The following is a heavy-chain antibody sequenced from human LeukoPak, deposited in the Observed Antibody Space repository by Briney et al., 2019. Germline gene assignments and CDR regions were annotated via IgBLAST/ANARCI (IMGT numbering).Heavy chain of an antibody. J-gene: IGHJ4*02. V-gene: IGHV3-11*01. CDR3: ARVDTAMAFDY. D-gene: IGHD5-18*01. Sequence: GGSLRLSCAASGFTFSDYYMSWIRQAPGKGLEWVSYISSSGSTIYYADSVKGRFTISRDNAKNSLYLQMYSLRAEDTAVYYCARVDTAMAFDYWGQGTLVTVSS. CDR1: GFTFSDYY. CDR2: ISSSGSTI.